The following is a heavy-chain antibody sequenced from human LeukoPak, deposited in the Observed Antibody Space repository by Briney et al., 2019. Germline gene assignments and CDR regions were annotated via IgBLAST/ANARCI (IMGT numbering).Heavy chain of an antibody. CDR3: VRDPGYELGSPFWGGMDV. V-gene: IGHV3-74*01. J-gene: IGHJ6*04. CDR1: GFTFSSSW. D-gene: IGHD3-16*01. Sequence: GGSLRLSCAASGFTFSSSWMHWVRQAPGKGLVWVSRITRNGSSTTYADSVKGRFTTSRDNPKNTMNLQMDSLRADDTAVYYCVRDPGYELGSPFWGGMDVWGNGTAVTVSS. CDR2: ITRNGSST.